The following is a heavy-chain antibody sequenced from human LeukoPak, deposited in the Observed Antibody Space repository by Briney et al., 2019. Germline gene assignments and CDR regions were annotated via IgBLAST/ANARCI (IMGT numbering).Heavy chain of an antibody. J-gene: IGHJ3*02. Sequence: SETLSLTCTVSGGSISSYYLSWIRQPPGKGLEWIGYIYYSGSTNYNPSLKSRVTISVDTSKNQFSLKLSSVTAADTAVYYCAREGGGLLWFGELSSSAFDIWGQGTMVTVSS. V-gene: IGHV4-59*01. CDR3: AREGGGLLWFGELSSSAFDI. CDR2: IYYSGST. D-gene: IGHD3-10*01. CDR1: GGSISSYY.